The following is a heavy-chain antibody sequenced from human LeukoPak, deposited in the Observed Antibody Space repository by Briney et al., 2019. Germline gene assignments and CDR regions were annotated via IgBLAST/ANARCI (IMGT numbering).Heavy chain of an antibody. J-gene: IGHJ3*01. Sequence: GESLKISCKCSGYRFNAYWIAWVRQMPGKGLEWMGIIYPDDSDTRYSPSFQGQFTISADKSVRTAYLQWSSLKASDTAMYYCARPNITSYYDSRGYDAFDVWGQGTMVTVSS. CDR1: GYRFNAYW. CDR3: ARPNITSYYDSRGYDAFDV. CDR2: IYPDDSDT. D-gene: IGHD3-22*01. V-gene: IGHV5-51*01.